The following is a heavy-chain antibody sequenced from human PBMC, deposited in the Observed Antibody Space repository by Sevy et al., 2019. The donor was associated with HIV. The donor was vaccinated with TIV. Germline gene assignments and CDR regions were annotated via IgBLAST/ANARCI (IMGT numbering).Heavy chain of an antibody. J-gene: IGHJ3*02. V-gene: IGHV3-48*01. CDR3: ARPADYDYVWGTRDAFDI. CDR2: ISSSSSTI. Sequence: GGSLRLSCAASGFTFSSYSMNWVRQAPGKGLEWVSYISSSSSTIYYADSVKGRFTISRDNAKNSLYLQMNSLRAEDTAVYYSARPADYDYVWGTRDAFDIWGQGTMVTVSS. CDR1: GFTFSSYS. D-gene: IGHD3-16*01.